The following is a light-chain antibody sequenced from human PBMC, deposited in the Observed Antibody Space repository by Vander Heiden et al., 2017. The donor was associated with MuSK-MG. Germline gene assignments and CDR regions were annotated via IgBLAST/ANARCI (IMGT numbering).Light chain of an antibody. Sequence: VLTQSPATLSFSPGERATLSCRASQSVSSLLAWYQQKPGQAPRLLISDASNRATGIPARFGGSGSGTDFTLTISSLEPEDFAVYYCQQRGNWPLTFGGGTKVEIK. J-gene: IGKJ4*01. CDR3: QQRGNWPLT. CDR1: QSVSSL. V-gene: IGKV3-11*01. CDR2: DAS.